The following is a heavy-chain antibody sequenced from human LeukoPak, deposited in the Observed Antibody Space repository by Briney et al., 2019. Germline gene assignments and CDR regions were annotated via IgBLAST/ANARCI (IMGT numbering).Heavy chain of an antibody. CDR3: ARDLGPITTGGY. D-gene: IGHD4-17*01. V-gene: IGHV3-74*01. J-gene: IGHJ4*02. CDR2: INTDGSST. Sequence: GGSLRLSCAASGFTFSSYWMHWVRQAPWKGLVWVSRINTDGSSTSYADSVKGRSTISRDNAKNTLYLQMNSLRAEDTAVYYCARDLGPITTGGYWGQGTLVTVSS. CDR1: GFTFSSYW.